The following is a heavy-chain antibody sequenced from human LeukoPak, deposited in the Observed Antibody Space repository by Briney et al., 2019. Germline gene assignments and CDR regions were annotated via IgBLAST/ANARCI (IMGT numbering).Heavy chain of an antibody. J-gene: IGHJ4*02. CDR2: INPSSGGT. CDR1: GYTFTGYY. Sequence: ASVKVSCKASGYTFTGYYMHWVRQAPGQGLEWMGWINPSSGGTNYAQKFQGRVTMTRDTSISTAYMELSRLRSDDTAVYYCAKKGWLQFRFDYWGQGTLVTVSS. V-gene: IGHV1-2*02. CDR3: AKKGWLQFRFDY. D-gene: IGHD5-24*01.